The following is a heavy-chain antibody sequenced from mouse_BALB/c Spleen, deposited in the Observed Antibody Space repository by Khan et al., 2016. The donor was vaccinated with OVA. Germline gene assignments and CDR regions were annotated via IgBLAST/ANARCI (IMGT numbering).Heavy chain of an antibody. Sequence: VQLQQSGPELMKPWASVKISCKASGYSFTSYYIHWVMQSHGKSLEWIGYIDPFSGGTTYNQKFKGKATLTVDKSSSTAYIYLSNLTSEDSAVYSCTRHGYVAWFTYWGQGTLVTVSA. CDR2: IDPFSGGT. CDR3: TRHGYVAWFTY. CDR1: GYSFTSYY. J-gene: IGHJ3*01. D-gene: IGHD2-2*01. V-gene: IGHV1-31*01.